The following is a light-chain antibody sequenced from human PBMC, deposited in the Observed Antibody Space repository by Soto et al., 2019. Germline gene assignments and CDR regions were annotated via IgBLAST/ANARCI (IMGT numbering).Light chain of an antibody. J-gene: IGKJ1*01. CDR3: QHYNSYSEA. V-gene: IGKV1-5*03. CDR2: KAS. CDR1: QTISSW. Sequence: DIQMTQSPSTLSGSVGDRVTITCRASQTISSWLDWYQQKPGKAPKLLIYKASTLNSGVPSRFSGSGSGTEFTLTISSLQPDDFATYYCQHYNSYSEAFGQGNKVDLK.